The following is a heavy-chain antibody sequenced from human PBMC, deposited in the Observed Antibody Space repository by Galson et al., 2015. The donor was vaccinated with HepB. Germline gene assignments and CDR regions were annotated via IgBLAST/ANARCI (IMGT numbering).Heavy chain of an antibody. V-gene: IGHV3-74*01. J-gene: IGHJ4*02. CDR3: ARVIRWSRFGEPGFDY. CDR1: GFTFSSYW. Sequence: SLRLSCAASGFTFSSYWMHWVRQAPGKGLVWVSRINSDGSSTSYADSVKGRFTISRDNAKNTLYLQMNSLRAEDTAVYYCARVIRWSRFGEPGFDYWGQGTLVTVSS. D-gene: IGHD3-10*01. CDR2: INSDGSST.